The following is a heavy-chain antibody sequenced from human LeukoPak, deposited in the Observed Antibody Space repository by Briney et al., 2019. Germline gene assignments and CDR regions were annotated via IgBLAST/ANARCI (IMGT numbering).Heavy chain of an antibody. V-gene: IGHV1-18*01. CDR2: ISAYNGNT. Sequence: ASVKVSCKASGYTFTSYGISWVRQAPGQGLEWMGWISAYNGNTNYAQKLQGRVTMTTDTSTSTAYMELSSLRSEDTAVYYCARGPSITMVRGGQWHYYMDVWGKGTTVTISS. CDR1: GYTFTSYG. J-gene: IGHJ6*03. CDR3: ARGPSITMVRGGQWHYYMDV. D-gene: IGHD3-10*01.